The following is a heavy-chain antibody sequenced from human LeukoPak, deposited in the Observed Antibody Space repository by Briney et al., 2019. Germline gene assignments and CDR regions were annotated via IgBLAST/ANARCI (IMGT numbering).Heavy chain of an antibody. CDR1: GYTFTSYG. V-gene: IGHV1-18*01. Sequence: ASVKVFCKASGYTFTSYGINWVRQAPGQGLEWMGCISAYNDDKNYAQKLQRRVTMTTNTSTSTAYMELRSLRSDDTAVYYCARTSHYVDIAATIPYGIYYFDYWGQGTLVTVSS. D-gene: IGHD5-12*01. CDR2: ISAYNDDK. J-gene: IGHJ4*02. CDR3: ARTSHYVDIAATIPYGIYYFDY.